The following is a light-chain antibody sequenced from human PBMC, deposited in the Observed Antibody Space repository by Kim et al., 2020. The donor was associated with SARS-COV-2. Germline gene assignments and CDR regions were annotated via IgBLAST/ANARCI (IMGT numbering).Light chain of an antibody. J-gene: IGKJ2*01. V-gene: IGKV3-15*01. CDR3: QQYNNWPYT. CDR2: GAS. CDR1: QSVSSD. Sequence: SPGERATLSCRASQSVSSDLAWYQQKPGQAPRLLIYGASTRATGIPARFSGSGSETEFTLTISSLQSEDFAVYYCQQYNNWPYTFGQGTKLEI.